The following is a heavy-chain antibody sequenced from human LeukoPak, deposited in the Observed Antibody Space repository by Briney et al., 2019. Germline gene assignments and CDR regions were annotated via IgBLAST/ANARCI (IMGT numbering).Heavy chain of an antibody. V-gene: IGHV3-72*01. J-gene: IGHJ4*02. CDR2: SRNEGHSYST. Sequence: SGGSLRLSCAASGFTFISYAMSWVRQAPGKGLEWIGRSRNEGHSYSTDFAASVRGRASLSRDHSRNSLYLQINSLRTDDTAVYYCVALLRGIGYWGQGTLVTVSS. CDR3: VALLRGIGY. CDR1: GFTFISYA. D-gene: IGHD3-10*01.